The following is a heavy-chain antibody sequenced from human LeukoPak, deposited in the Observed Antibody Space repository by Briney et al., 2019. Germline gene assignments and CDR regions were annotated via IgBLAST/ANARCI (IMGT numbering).Heavy chain of an antibody. Sequence: GGSLRLSCAASGFSFSTYTMIWFRQAPGKALEWVSSISSSGNYRDFADSVKGRFTTSRDNAQKSLYLQMNSLRAEDTAVYYCTGEYIRGMADYWGQGTVVIVSS. D-gene: IGHD6-13*01. CDR3: TGEYIRGMADY. CDR2: ISSSGNYR. CDR1: GFSFSTYT. J-gene: IGHJ4*02. V-gene: IGHV3-21*01.